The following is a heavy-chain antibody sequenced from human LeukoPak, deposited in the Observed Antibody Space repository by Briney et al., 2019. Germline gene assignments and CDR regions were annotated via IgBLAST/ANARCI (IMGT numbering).Heavy chain of an antibody. Sequence: GGSLRLSCAASGFTFSDYYMSWIRQAPGKGLEWVSVIYSGGSTYYAASVEGRFTISRDNSKNTVYLQMNNLRVDDTAVYYCARAGPIDYWGQGILVTVSS. CDR3: ARAGPIDY. J-gene: IGHJ4*02. CDR2: IYSGGST. V-gene: IGHV3-53*01. CDR1: GFTFSDYY.